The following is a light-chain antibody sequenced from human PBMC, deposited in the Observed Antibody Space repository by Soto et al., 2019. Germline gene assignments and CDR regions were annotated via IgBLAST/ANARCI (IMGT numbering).Light chain of an antibody. CDR1: QSIGTW. J-gene: IGKJ1*01. CDR2: KAS. V-gene: IGKV1-5*03. Sequence: DIQMTQSPSTLSASVGDRVTITCRASQSIGTWLAWYQQKPGKAPKLLIYKASSLESGVPSRFSGGGSGTEFTLSISSLQPDDFATYYCQQYNSDSRTFGQGTKVEIK. CDR3: QQYNSDSRT.